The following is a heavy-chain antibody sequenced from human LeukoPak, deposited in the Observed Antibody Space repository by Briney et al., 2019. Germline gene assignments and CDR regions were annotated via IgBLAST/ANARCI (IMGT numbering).Heavy chain of an antibody. J-gene: IGHJ4*02. CDR2: INTNTGNP. CDR1: GYTFTNYG. D-gene: IGHD3-22*01. V-gene: IGHV7-4-1*02. Sequence: ASVKVSCKASGYTFTNYGMNWVRQAPGQGLEWMGWINTNTGNPTYAQGFTGRFVFSLDTSVSTAYLQISSLTAEDTAVYYCARLTYYYDSSGWTFDYWGQGTLVTVSS. CDR3: ARLTYYYDSSGWTFDY.